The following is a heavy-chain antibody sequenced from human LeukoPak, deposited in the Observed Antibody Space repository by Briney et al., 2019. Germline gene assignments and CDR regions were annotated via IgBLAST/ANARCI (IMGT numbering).Heavy chain of an antibody. CDR2: INHSGST. Sequence: SETLSLTCAVYGGSFSGYYWSWIRQPPGKGLEWIGEINHSGSTNYNPSLKSRVTISVDTSKNQFSLKLSSVTAADTAVYYCARGPPGTAMSAVVFDYWGQGTLVTVSS. J-gene: IGHJ4*02. V-gene: IGHV4-34*01. D-gene: IGHD5-18*01. CDR1: GGSFSGYY. CDR3: ARGPPGTAMSAVVFDY.